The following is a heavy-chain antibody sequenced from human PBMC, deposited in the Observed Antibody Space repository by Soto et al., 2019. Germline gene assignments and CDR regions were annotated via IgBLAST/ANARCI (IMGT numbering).Heavy chain of an antibody. CDR1: GDSLNNNW. D-gene: IGHD3-16*01. J-gene: IGHJ4*02. CDR3: ARGSLVYDS. V-gene: IGHV4-59*01. CDR2: IYYKGDT. Sequence: QVQLLESGPTLVKPSEILFLTCSVSGDSLNNNWGTWIRQAPGTAPELVGYIYYKGDTRYNPSLESRVTISLDTPKNQISLELRSLSGADTAVYFCARGSLVYDSWGQGILVTVSS.